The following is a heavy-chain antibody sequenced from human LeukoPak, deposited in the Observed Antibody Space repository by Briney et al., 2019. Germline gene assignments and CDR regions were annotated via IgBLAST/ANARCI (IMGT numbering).Heavy chain of an antibody. D-gene: IGHD2-2*01. CDR2: VNPNSGGT. CDR3: ARRYCSSTSCYWFDP. V-gene: IGHV1-2*02. CDR1: GYSFTKYY. J-gene: IGHJ5*02. Sequence: ASVKVSCKAAGYSFTKYYMHWVRQAPGQGLEWMGWVNPNSGGTNHAQKFQGRVTMTRDTSISTAYMELSGLRSDDTAVYYCARRYCSSTSCYWFDPWGQGTLVTVSS.